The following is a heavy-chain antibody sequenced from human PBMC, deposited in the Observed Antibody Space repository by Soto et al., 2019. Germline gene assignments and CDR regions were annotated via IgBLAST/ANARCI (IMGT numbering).Heavy chain of an antibody. D-gene: IGHD3-3*01. CDR2: ISSSSSYI. CDR3: AKDRVYYDFLSGLSPPPACSLDF. CDR1: GFTFSSYS. J-gene: IGHJ3*01. Sequence: GGSLRLSCAASGFTFSSYSMNWVRQGPGKGLEWVSSISSSSSYIYYADSVKGRFTISRDNAKNSLYLQMNSLRAEDTALYYCAKDRVYYDFLSGLSPPPACSLDFWGKGTLVSLSS. V-gene: IGHV3-21*04.